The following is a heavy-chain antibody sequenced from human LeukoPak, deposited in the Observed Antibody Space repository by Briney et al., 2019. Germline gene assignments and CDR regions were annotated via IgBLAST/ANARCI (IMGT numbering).Heavy chain of an antibody. D-gene: IGHD2-2*01. CDR3: ARGAEPAADSLPRV. Sequence: GGSLRLSCAASGFTFSSYAMHWVRQAPGKGLEWVAVISYDGSNKYYADTVKGRFTISRDNSKNTLYLQMNSLRAEDTAVHYCARGAEPAADSLPRVWGQGTLVTVSS. J-gene: IGHJ4*02. V-gene: IGHV3-30*04. CDR2: ISYDGSNK. CDR1: GFTFSSYA.